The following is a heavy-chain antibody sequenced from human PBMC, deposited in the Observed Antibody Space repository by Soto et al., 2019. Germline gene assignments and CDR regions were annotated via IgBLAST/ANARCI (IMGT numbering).Heavy chain of an antibody. J-gene: IGHJ4*02. D-gene: IGHD3-22*01. CDR1: GFTFSNYI. V-gene: IGHV3-21*01. CDR3: ASAYYYDSSGYSPGGY. CDR2: ISSSSSYI. Sequence: GGSLRLSCAAPGFTFSNYIMNWVRQAPGKGLEWVSSISSSSSYIYYADSLKGRFTISRDNAKNSLYLQMNSLRVEDTAVYYCASAYYYDSSGYSPGGYWGQGTLVTVSS.